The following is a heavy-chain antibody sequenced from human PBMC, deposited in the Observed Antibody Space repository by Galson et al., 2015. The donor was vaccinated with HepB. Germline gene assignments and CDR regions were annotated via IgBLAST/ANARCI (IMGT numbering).Heavy chain of an antibody. V-gene: IGHV4-31*03. CDR1: GGSISSGGYY. Sequence: TLSLTCTVSGGSISSGGYYWSWIRQHPGKALEWIGYIYYSGSTYYNPSLKSRVTISVDTSKNQFSLKLSSVTAADTAVYYCARMVYGDAYYFDYWGQGTLVTVSS. CDR3: ARMVYGDAYYFDY. D-gene: IGHD4-17*01. J-gene: IGHJ4*02. CDR2: IYYSGST.